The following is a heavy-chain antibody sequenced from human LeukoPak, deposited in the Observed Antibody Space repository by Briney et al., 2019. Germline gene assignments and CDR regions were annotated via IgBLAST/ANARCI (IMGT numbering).Heavy chain of an antibody. CDR1: GFTFSSYG. Sequence: SGRSLRLSCAASGFTFSSYGMHWVRQAPGKGLEWVAVIWYDGSNKYYADSVKGRFTISRDNSKNTLYLQMNSLRAEDTAVYYCARDTYYYDSSGYQMGYYFDYWGQGTLVTVSS. J-gene: IGHJ4*02. CDR3: ARDTYYYDSSGYQMGYYFDY. V-gene: IGHV3-33*01. D-gene: IGHD3-22*01. CDR2: IWYDGSNK.